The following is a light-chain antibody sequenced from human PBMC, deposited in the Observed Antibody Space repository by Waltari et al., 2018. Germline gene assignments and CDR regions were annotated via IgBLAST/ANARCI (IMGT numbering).Light chain of an antibody. Sequence: DIQMTQSPSSLSASVGDRVTITCRASQSSSSYLNWYQQKPGKAPKLLIYAASSLQSGVPSRFSSRGSRTDFTLTISGLQPEEFATYYCQQSYSTPPGTFGQGTKVEIK. J-gene: IGKJ1*01. CDR3: QQSYSTPPGT. CDR1: QSSSSY. CDR2: AAS. V-gene: IGKV1-39*01.